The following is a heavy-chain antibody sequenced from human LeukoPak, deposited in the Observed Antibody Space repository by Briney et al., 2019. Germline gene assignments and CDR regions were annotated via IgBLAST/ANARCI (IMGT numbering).Heavy chain of an antibody. CDR3: AKDLRVGTYGYFDY. V-gene: IGHV3-23*01. CDR1: GFTFSSYA. D-gene: IGHD1-26*01. Sequence: PGGSLRLSCAASGFTFSSYAMGWVRQAPGKGLEWVSGISGSGGTTYYADSAKGRFTISRDNSKNTLYLQMNSLRAEDTAVFYCAKDLRVGTYGYFDYWGQGILVTVSS. CDR2: ISGSGGTT. J-gene: IGHJ4*02.